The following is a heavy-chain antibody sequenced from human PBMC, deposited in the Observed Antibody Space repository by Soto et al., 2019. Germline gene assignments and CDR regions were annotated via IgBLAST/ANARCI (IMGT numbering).Heavy chain of an antibody. D-gene: IGHD3-10*01. Sequence: QLQLPESGPGLAKPSETLSLTCTVSGGSISGDYWGWIRQPPGKGLEWIATIYYSGRTFYNPSLESRVTIYVDTSRDQFSLKLTSVTAADTAVYYCARLPRTTTSGSGTDFWGQGTLVTVSS. CDR3: ARLPRTTTSGSGTDF. J-gene: IGHJ4*02. CDR2: IYYSGRT. V-gene: IGHV4-39*01. CDR1: GGSISGDY.